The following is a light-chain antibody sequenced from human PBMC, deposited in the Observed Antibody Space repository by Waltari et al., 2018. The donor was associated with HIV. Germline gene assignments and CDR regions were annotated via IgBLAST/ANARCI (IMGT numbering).Light chain of an antibody. Sequence: DIVMTQSPASLPVSLGERAASNCKSSQSIFYNSNSKNYLAWYQQKPGQPPRLLIYWASTRESGVPDRFSGSGSGTDFTLTISSLQAEDVAVYYCQQYYSTPLTFGQGTKVEIK. CDR2: WAS. CDR3: QQYYSTPLT. CDR1: QSIFYNSNSKNY. J-gene: IGKJ1*01. V-gene: IGKV4-1*01.